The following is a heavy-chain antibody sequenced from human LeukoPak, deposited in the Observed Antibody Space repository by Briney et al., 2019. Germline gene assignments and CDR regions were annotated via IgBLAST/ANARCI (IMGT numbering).Heavy chain of an antibody. CDR2: INSDGSDT. J-gene: IGHJ3*01. CDR3: ARGFRAFDF. CDR1: GFTFSNFW. V-gene: IGHV3-74*01. Sequence: GGSLRLSCAASGFTFSNFWMHWVRQAPGKGLVWVSRINSDGSDTSYADSVKGRLTISRDNAKNTLYLQMNSLRAEDTAVYYCARGFRAFDFWAQGTMVTVSS.